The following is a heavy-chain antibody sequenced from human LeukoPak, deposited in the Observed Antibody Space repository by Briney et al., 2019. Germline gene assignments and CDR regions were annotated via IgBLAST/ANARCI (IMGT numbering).Heavy chain of an antibody. CDR1: GFTFSSYA. V-gene: IGHV3-23*01. J-gene: IGHJ4*02. CDR2: ISGSGGST. D-gene: IGHD3-10*01. CDR3: AKAWDGSGSYPPLFDY. Sequence: GGSLRLSCAASGFTFSSYAMSWVRQAPGKGLEWVSAISGSGGSTYYADSMKGRFTISRDNSKNTLYLQMNSLRAEDTAVYYCAKAWDGSGSYPPLFDYWGQGTLVTVSS.